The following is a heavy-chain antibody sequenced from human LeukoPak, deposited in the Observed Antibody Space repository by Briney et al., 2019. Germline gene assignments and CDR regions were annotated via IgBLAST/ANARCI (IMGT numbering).Heavy chain of an antibody. CDR2: IYPGDSDT. CDR3: ARPSDSGSSSWYYFDY. Sequence: GESLKISCKGSGYSFTSYWIGWVRQMPGKGLEWMGIIYPGDSDTRYSPSFQGQVTISADKSISTAYLQWSSLKASDTAMYYCARPSDSGSSSWYYFDYWGQGTLVTVSS. D-gene: IGHD6-13*01. V-gene: IGHV5-51*01. CDR1: GYSFTSYW. J-gene: IGHJ4*02.